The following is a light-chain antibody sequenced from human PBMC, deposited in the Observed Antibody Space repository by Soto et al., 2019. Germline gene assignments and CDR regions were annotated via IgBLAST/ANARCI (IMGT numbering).Light chain of an antibody. J-gene: IGKJ2*01. CDR1: RSVSSW. V-gene: IGKV3-20*01. CDR2: TAS. Sequence: EIVLTQSPDTLSLSPGENATLSCRASRSVSSWLAWYQQKPGQAPRLVIYTASSRPTGIPDRFRGSRSGTDFSLTISRLEPEDFGVYWCQQFGNSPYTFGQGTKLEIK. CDR3: QQFGNSPYT.